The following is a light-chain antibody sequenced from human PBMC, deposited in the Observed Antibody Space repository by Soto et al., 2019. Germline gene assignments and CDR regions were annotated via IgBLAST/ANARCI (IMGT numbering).Light chain of an antibody. CDR3: QQYNNCPLT. CDR1: HRVSSY. CDR2: GAS. Sequence: EILMTQSPATLSVSPGESATLSCRASHRVSSYLAWYQQKPGQAPRLLIYGASTRATGIPDRFSGSGSGTVFTLTISSLQSEDFAVYFCQQYNNCPLTFGGGTKVEIK. V-gene: IGKV3-15*01. J-gene: IGKJ4*02.